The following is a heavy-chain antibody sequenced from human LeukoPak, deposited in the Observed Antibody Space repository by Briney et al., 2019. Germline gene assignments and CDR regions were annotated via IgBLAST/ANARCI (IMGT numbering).Heavy chain of an antibody. CDR1: GYTLTELS. CDR2: FDPEDGET. D-gene: IGHD2-2*01. V-gene: IGHV1-24*01. Sequence: ASVKVSCKVSGYTLTELSMHWVRQAPGKGLEWMGGFDPEDGETIYAQKFQGRVTLTEDTSTDTAYMELSSLSSADTAMYYCALNAYCSSNSCWGNYYYYMDFWGKGTTVTVSS. J-gene: IGHJ6*03. CDR3: ALNAYCSSNSCWGNYYYYMDF.